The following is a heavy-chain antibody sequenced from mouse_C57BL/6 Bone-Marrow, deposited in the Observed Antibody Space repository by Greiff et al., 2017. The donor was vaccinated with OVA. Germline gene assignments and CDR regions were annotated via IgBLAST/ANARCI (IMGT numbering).Heavy chain of an antibody. D-gene: IGHD6-1*01. Sequence: DVQLVESGGGLVQPGGSLSLSCAASGFTFTDYYMSWVRQPPGKALEWLGFISNKANGYTTDYSESVKGRITISRENSQSILYLQMNALRAVAGATYYCAKYIALYFDYWGQGTTLTVSS. CDR1: GFTFTDYY. CDR3: AKYIALYFDY. V-gene: IGHV7-3*01. CDR2: ISNKANGYTT. J-gene: IGHJ2*01.